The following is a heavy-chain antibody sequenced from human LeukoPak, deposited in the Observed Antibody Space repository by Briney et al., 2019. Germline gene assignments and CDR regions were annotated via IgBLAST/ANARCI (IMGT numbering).Heavy chain of an antibody. J-gene: IGHJ6*03. CDR3: ARDRHYSSPDYYMDV. CDR2: INHSGST. Sequence: SETLSLTCAVYGGSFSGYYWSWIRQPPGKGLEWIGEINHSGSTNYNPSLKSRVTISVDTSKNQFSLKLSSVTAADTAVYYCARDRHYSSPDYYMDVWGKGTTVIVSS. CDR1: GGSFSGYY. D-gene: IGHD6-19*01. V-gene: IGHV4-34*01.